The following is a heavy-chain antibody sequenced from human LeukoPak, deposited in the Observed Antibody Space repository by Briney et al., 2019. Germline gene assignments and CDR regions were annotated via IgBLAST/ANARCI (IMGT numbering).Heavy chain of an antibody. CDR3: ARGTGWWLRLTRWFDP. CDR1: GYTFTNYD. V-gene: IGHV1-8*01. J-gene: IGHJ5*02. CDR2: MNPNSGNT. Sequence: ASVKVSCKSSGYTFTNYDINWVRQATGQGLEWMGWMNPNSGNTDYAQKFQGRVTMTRNTSISTAYMELSSLVSEDTAVYYCARGTGWWLRLTRWFDPWGQGTLVTVSS. D-gene: IGHD5-12*01.